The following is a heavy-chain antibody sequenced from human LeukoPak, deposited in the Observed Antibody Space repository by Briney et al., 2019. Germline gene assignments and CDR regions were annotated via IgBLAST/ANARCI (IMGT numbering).Heavy chain of an antibody. J-gene: IGHJ4*02. CDR3: ARVSVDTAMVNSPHFDY. CDR1: GGSICSYY. Sequence: SETLSLTCTVPGGSICSYYWSWIRQPPGKGLEWIGYIYYSGSTNYNPSLKSRVTISVDTSKNQFSLKLSSVTAADTAVYYCARVSVDTAMVNSPHFDYWGQGTLVTVSS. CDR2: IYYSGST. D-gene: IGHD5-18*01. V-gene: IGHV4-59*01.